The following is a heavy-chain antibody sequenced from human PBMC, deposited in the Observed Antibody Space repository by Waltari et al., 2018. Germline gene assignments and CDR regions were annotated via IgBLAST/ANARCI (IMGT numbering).Heavy chain of an antibody. V-gene: IGHV3-7*04. J-gene: IGHJ4*02. CDR2: INQDGSGE. CDR1: GFPFSNFW. CDR3: QRGDY. Sequence: EVQLVESGGGLVQPGGSLRLSCAASGFPFSNFWMRWARQASGKGLEWVANINQDGSGEYYVDSVKGRFTISRDDARNSLYLQMNSLRAEDTAVYYCQRGDYWGQGTLVTVSS.